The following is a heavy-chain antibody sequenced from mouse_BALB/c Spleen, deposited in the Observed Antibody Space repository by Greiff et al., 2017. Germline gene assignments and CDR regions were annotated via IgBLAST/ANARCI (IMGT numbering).Heavy chain of an antibody. Sequence: QVQLQQSGAELVKPGASVKLSCKASGYTFTSYYMYWVKQRPGQGLEWIGEINPSNGGTNFNEKFKSKATLTVDKSSSTAYMQLSSLTSEDSAVYYCARGATVVAPYAMDYWGQGTSVTVSS. CDR3: ARGATVVAPYAMDY. V-gene: IGHV1S81*02. CDR1: GYTFTSYY. D-gene: IGHD1-1*01. CDR2: INPSNGGT. J-gene: IGHJ4*01.